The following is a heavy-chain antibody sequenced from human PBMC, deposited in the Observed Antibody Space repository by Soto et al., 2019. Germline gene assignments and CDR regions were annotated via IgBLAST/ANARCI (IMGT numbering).Heavy chain of an antibody. V-gene: IGHV4-59*08. D-gene: IGHD3-10*01. CDR1: GGSMSAYY. J-gene: IGHJ5*01. Sequence: PSGTLSITCIVSGGSMSAYYWNWIRQCPGKGLEWIGFIYYSGSTHYNPSLKSRVTISVDMSKNQFSLNLSSVTAADTAVYFCTRRSRWYYYGTASYYNLWFDSWGQGTLVTVS. CDR3: TRRSRWYYYGTASYYNLWFDS. CDR2: IYYSGST.